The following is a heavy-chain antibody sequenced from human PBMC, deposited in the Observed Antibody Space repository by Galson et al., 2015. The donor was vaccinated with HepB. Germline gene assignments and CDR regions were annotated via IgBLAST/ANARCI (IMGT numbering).Heavy chain of an antibody. V-gene: IGHV3-30*18. Sequence: SLRLSCAASEFTFNSYGMHWVRQAPGKGLEWVAVISYDGSNKEYADSVKGRFTISRDNPKNTLYLQMNSLRAEDTAVYYCAKDLFEYQLPHYDYVMDVWGQGTTVTVSS. CDR1: EFTFNSYG. D-gene: IGHD2-2*01. J-gene: IGHJ6*02. CDR3: AKDLFEYQLPHYDYVMDV. CDR2: ISYDGSNK.